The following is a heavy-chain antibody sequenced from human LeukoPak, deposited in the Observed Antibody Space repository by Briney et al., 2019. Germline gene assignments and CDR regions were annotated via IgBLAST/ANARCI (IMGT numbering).Heavy chain of an antibody. CDR3: ARVAGSIDY. CDR2: MNPNSGYT. CDR1: GYTFTTYD. Sequence: GASVKVSCKASGYTFTTYDINWVRQATGQGLEWMGWMNPNSGYTGYAQKFQGRVTITRDTSISTAYMELSSLRSEDTGVYYCARVAGSIDYWGQGTLVTVSS. D-gene: IGHD6-19*01. V-gene: IGHV1-8*03. J-gene: IGHJ4*02.